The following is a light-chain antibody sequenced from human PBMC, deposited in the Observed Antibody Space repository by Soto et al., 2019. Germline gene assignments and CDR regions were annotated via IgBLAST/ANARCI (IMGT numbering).Light chain of an antibody. V-gene: IGKV3-20*01. Sequence: EIVMTQSPVTLSVSPGERATLSCRASQSVSSNLAWYQQKPGQAPSLLIYGAFTRATGIPDRFSGSGSGTDFTLTISRLEPEDFAVYYCQQYGSSPWTFGQGTKVDI. CDR2: GAF. J-gene: IGKJ1*01. CDR3: QQYGSSPWT. CDR1: QSVSSN.